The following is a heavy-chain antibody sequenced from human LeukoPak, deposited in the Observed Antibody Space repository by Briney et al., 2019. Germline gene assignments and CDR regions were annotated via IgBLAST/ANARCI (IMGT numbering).Heavy chain of an antibody. J-gene: IGHJ4*02. CDR1: GGSFSGYY. V-gene: IGHV4-34*10. Sequence: PSETLSLTCTVYGGSFSGYYWSWIRQHPGKGLEWIGEINHSGSTNYNPSLKSRVTMSADPSKTLFFLRLRSVTAADTAVYYCARSPSTIGWNWGYYFDYWGQGSLVTVSS. CDR2: INHSGST. CDR3: ARSPSTIGWNWGYYFDY. D-gene: IGHD3-3*01.